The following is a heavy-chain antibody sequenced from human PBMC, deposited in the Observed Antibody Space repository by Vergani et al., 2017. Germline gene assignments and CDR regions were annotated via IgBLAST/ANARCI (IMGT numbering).Heavy chain of an antibody. Sequence: QVQLVQSGAEVKKPGSSVKVSRKASGGTFSSYALNWVRQAPGQGLEWMGSIIPSLATTIYAQKFQGRVTITADESTSTAYMELSSLKSEDTAVFYCARDEGAAAAPGRRRFDYWGQGTLVTVSS. V-gene: IGHV1-69*11. CDR1: GGTFSSYA. CDR2: IIPSLATT. J-gene: IGHJ4*02. CDR3: ARDEGAAAAPGRRRFDY. D-gene: IGHD6-13*01.